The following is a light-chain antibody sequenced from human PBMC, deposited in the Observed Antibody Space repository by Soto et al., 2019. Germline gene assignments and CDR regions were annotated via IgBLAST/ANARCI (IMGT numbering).Light chain of an antibody. CDR3: QQYNNWP. V-gene: IGKV3-15*01. CDR1: QSVSSN. CDR2: GAS. J-gene: IGKJ2*01. Sequence: EIVMTQSPATLSVSPGERDTLSCRASQSVSSNLAWYQQKPGQAPRLLIYGASTRATGIPARFSGSGSGTEFTLTISSLQSEDFAVYYCQQYNNWPFGQGTKVDIK.